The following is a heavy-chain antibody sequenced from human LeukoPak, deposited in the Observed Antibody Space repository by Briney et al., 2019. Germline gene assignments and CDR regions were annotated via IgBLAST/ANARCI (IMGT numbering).Heavy chain of an antibody. V-gene: IGHV3-30*18. Sequence: GGSLRLSCAASGFTFSSYGMHWVRQAPGKGLEWVAVISYDGSNKYYADSVKGRFTISRDNSKNTLYLQMNSLRAEDTAVYYCAKDVRSSGSSWQLGYWGQGTLVTVSS. CDR1: GFTFSSYG. CDR2: ISYDGSNK. D-gene: IGHD6-13*01. CDR3: AKDVRSSGSSWQLGY. J-gene: IGHJ4*02.